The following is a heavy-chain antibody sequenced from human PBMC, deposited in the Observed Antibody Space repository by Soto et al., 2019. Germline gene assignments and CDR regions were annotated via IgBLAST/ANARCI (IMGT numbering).Heavy chain of an antibody. CDR3: ESHRNDYGDRAYDY. D-gene: IGHD2-21*02. V-gene: IGHV5-10-1*01. Sequence: GESLKISCQGSGYTFTTYWITWVRQMPGRGLERMGRIDPSDSYTNYSPSFQGHVTISADKSTNTAYLEWRSLKASDSAIYYCESHRNDYGDRAYDYWGQGTLVTVSS. CDR2: IDPSDSYT. J-gene: IGHJ4*02. CDR1: GYTFTTYW.